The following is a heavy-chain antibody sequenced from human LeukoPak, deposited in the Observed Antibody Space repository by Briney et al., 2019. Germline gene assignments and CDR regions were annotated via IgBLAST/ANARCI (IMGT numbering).Heavy chain of an antibody. CDR3: ATQRDSSRQKRIDY. J-gene: IGHJ4*01. V-gene: IGHV3-7*01. CDR1: RFTFGNYW. D-gene: IGHD6-13*01. Sequence: WGSLTLSCAASRFTFGNYWMNWFRQAPGKGLEWVADINQDGSEKNYVDSVKGLSTISRDNAEHSTFLQMNILGAEDTEVYYCATQRDSSRQKRIDYWGQGTPVTVSS. CDR2: INQDGSEK.